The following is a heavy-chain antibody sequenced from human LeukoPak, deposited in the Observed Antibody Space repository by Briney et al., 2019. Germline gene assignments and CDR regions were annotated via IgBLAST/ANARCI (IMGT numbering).Heavy chain of an antibody. CDR2: INPNSGGT. J-gene: IGHJ4*02. CDR3: ARDLEGGSFDGFDY. Sequence: ASVKVSCKASGYTFTGYYMHWVRQAPGQGLEWMGWINPNSGGTNYAQKFQGRVTMTRDTSISTAYMELSRLRSDDTAVYYCARDLEGGSFDGFDYWGQGTLVTVSS. V-gene: IGHV1-2*02. D-gene: IGHD1-26*01. CDR1: GYTFTGYY.